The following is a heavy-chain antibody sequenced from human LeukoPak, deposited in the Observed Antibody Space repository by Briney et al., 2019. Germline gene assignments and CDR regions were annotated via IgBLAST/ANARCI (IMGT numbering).Heavy chain of an antibody. CDR1: GGTFSSYA. CDR2: IIPILGIA. D-gene: IGHD3-10*01. CDR3: AREKFTMVRGVILAFDI. J-gene: IGHJ3*02. V-gene: IGHV1-69*04. Sequence: ASVKVSCKASGGTFSSYATSWVRQAPGQGLEWMGRIIPILGIANYAQKFQGRVTITADKSTSTAYMELSSLRSEDTAVYYCAREKFTMVRGVILAFDIWGQGTMVTVSS.